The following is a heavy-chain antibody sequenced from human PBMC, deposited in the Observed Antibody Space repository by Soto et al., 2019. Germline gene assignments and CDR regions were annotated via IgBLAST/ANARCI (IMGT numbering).Heavy chain of an antibody. CDR1: GFTFSSYA. CDR3: AKLAAPGHYYMDV. Sequence: SLRLSCAASGFTFSSYAMSWVRQAPGKGLEWVSAISGSGGSAYYADSVKGRFTISRDNSKNTLYLQMNSLRAEDTAEYYCAKLAAPGHYYMDVWGKGTTVTVSS. J-gene: IGHJ6*03. V-gene: IGHV3-23*01. CDR2: ISGSGGSA. D-gene: IGHD6-13*01.